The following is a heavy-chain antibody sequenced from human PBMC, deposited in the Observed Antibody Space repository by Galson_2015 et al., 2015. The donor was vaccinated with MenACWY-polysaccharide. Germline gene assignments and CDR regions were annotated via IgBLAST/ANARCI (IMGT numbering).Heavy chain of an antibody. D-gene: IGHD2-8*01. V-gene: IGHV1-69*13. CDR3: ARGLMYFMDV. J-gene: IGHJ6*03. CDR1: GGTFSSYA. CDR2: IIPIFDTP. Sequence: SVKVSCKASGGTFSSYAISWVRQAPGQGLEWMGGIIPIFDTPNYAQKFQGRVTITADESTSTAYMEMSSLRSEGTAVYYCARGLMYFMDVWGKGPRSPSP.